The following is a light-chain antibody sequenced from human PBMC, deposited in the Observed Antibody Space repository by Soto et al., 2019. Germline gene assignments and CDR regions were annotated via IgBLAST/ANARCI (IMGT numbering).Light chain of an antibody. CDR2: SNN. CDR1: SSNIGSNT. V-gene: IGLV1-44*01. CDR3: AAWDDSLNGLV. J-gene: IGLJ2*01. Sequence: QPVLTQPPSASGTPGQRVTISCSGSSSNIGSNTVNWYQQLPGTAPKLLIYSNNQRPSGVPDRFSGSKSGTSASLAISVLQSEDEADYYCAAWDDSLNGLVFGGGNKLTVL.